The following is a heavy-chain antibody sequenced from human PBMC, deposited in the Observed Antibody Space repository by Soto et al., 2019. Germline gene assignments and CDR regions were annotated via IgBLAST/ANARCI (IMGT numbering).Heavy chain of an antibody. D-gene: IGHD6-13*01. CDR2: INHSGST. CDR1: GGSFSGYY. CDR3: ARYKSGSWHTLFDY. J-gene: IGHJ4*02. Sequence: SETLSLTCAVYGGSFSGYYWSWIRQPPGKGLEWIGEINHSGSTNYNPSLKSRVTISVDTSKNQFSLKLSSVTAADTAVYYCARYKSGSWHTLFDYWGQGTLVTVSS. V-gene: IGHV4-34*01.